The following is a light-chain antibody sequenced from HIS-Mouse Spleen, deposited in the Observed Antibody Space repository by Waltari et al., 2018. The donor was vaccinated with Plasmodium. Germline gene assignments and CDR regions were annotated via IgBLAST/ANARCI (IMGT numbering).Light chain of an antibody. CDR2: EDS. J-gene: IGLJ3*02. CDR1: ALPKKY. Sequence: LTQPPSVSVSPGQTARITCSGDALPKKYAYWYQQKSGQAPVLVIYEDSKRPSGIPERFSGASSGTMATLTISGAQVEDEADYYCYSTDSSGNHRVFGGGTKLTVL. CDR3: YSTDSSGNHRV. V-gene: IGLV3-10*01.